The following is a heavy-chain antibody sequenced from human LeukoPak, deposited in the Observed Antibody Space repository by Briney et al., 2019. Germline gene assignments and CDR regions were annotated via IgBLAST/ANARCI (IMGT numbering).Heavy chain of an antibody. CDR3: TRGQTGSYVYYYYYGMDV. J-gene: IGHJ6*02. Sequence: SETLSLTCTVSGGSISSSNWWSWVRQPPGKGLEWIGEIYHSGSTNYNPSLKSRVTISVDKSKNQFSLKLSSVTAADTAVYYCTRGQTGSYVYYYYYGMDVWGQGTTVTVSS. CDR1: GGSISSSNW. CDR2: IYHSGST. D-gene: IGHD3-9*01. V-gene: IGHV4-4*02.